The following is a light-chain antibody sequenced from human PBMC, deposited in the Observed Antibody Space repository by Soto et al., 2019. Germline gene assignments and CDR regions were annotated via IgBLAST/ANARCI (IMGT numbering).Light chain of an antibody. CDR3: SSYATSRTLEVV. CDR2: DVS. V-gene: IGLV2-14*03. CDR1: SSDVGGYNY. Sequence: QPVLTQPASVSGSPGRSITISCTGTSSDVGGYNYVSWYQQHPGEAPKLIIHDVSNRPSGVSNRFSGSKSGKTASLTISGLQAEDEADYYCSSYATSRTLEVVFGGGTQLTVL. J-gene: IGLJ2*01.